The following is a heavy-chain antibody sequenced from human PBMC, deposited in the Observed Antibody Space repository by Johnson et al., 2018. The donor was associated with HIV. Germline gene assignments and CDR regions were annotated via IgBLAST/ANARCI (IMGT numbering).Heavy chain of an antibody. D-gene: IGHD6-13*01. CDR3: ATLSSSWYAFDI. CDR2: IYSGGST. CDR1: GFTVSSNY. V-gene: IGHV3-66*01. J-gene: IGHJ3*02. Sequence: VQLVESGGGLVQPGGSLRLSCAASGFTVSSNYMSWVRQAPGKGLEWVSVIYSGGSTYYADSVKGRFTISRDNAKNSLYLQMNSLRAEDTAVYYCATLSSSWYAFDIWGQGTMVTVSS.